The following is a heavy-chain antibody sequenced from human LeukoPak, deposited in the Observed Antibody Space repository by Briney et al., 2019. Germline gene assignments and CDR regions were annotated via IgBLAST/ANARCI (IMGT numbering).Heavy chain of an antibody. CDR1: GFSFTSFW. V-gene: IGHV3-74*01. CDR2: VTYDGSTT. J-gene: IGHJ4*02. Sequence: GGSLRLSCAASGFSFTSFWIHWVRQVPGKGLAWVSYVTYDGSTTIYADSVKGRFTISRDNAHNTVYLQMNSLRAEDTAIYYCARASDGWSIDYWGQGTLVTVSS. D-gene: IGHD5-24*01. CDR3: ARASDGWSIDY.